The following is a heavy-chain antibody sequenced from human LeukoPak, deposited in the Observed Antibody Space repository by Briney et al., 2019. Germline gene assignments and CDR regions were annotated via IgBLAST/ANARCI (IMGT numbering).Heavy chain of an antibody. CDR2: ISSSGSTI. J-gene: IGHJ6*03. CDR3: AGSAAGTFYYMDV. CDR1: GFTFSSYE. V-gene: IGHV3-48*03. D-gene: IGHD6-13*01. Sequence: GGSLRLSCAASGFTFSSYEMNWVRQAPGKGLEWVSYISSSGSTIYYADSVKGRFTISRDNAKNSLYLQMNSLRAEDTAVYYCAGSAAGTFYYMDVWGKGTTVTVSS.